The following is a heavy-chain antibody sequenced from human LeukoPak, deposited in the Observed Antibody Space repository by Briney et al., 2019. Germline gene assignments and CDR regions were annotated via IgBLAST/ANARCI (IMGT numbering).Heavy chain of an antibody. CDR2: IIPIFGKA. J-gene: IGHJ4*02. Sequence: ASVKVSCKASGDTFSSYAISWVRQAPGQGLEWMGRIIPIFGKANYAQKFQGRVTITADKSTSTAYMKLSSLRSEDTAVYYCARQPDGYNSYYFDYWGQGTLVTVSS. V-gene: IGHV1-69*04. D-gene: IGHD5-24*01. CDR1: GDTFSSYA. CDR3: ARQPDGYNSYYFDY.